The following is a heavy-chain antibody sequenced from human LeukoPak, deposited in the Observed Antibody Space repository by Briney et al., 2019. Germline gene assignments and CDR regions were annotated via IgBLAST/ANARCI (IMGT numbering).Heavy chain of an antibody. CDR1: GFTFSSYA. CDR3: ARAISAVVTYYFDY. V-gene: IGHV3-23*01. Sequence: GGSLRLSCAASGFTFSSYAMSWVRQAPGKGLEWVSAISGSGGSTYYADSVKGRFTISRDNAKNSLFLQMSSLRAEDTAVYYCARAISAVVTYYFDYWGQGTLVTVSS. D-gene: IGHD3-16*01. CDR2: ISGSGGST. J-gene: IGHJ4*02.